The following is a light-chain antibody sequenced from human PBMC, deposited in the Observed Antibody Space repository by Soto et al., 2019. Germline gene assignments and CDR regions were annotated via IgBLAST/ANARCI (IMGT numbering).Light chain of an antibody. CDR1: QSISGW. Sequence: DIQMTQSPSTLSASVGDRVTITCRASQSISGWLAWYQQKPGKAPKLLIYKASTLERGVPSRFSGSGSGTAFTLTMSSLQPDDFATYYCQQYKSYLYTFGQGTKLEIK. CDR3: QQYKSYLYT. CDR2: KAS. J-gene: IGKJ2*01. V-gene: IGKV1-5*03.